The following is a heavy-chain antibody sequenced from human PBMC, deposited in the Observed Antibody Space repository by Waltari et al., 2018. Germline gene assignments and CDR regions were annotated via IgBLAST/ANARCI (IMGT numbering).Heavy chain of an antibody. D-gene: IGHD5-18*01. CDR1: GFTFSDYY. Sequence: QVQLVESGGGLVKPGGSLRLSCAASGFTFSDYYMSWIRQAPGKGREWVSYISSRGSTIYYADSVKGRFTISRDNAKNSLYLQMNSLRAEDTAVDYCARVEHTAMVIDYWGQGTLVTVSS. CDR3: ARVEHTAMVIDY. CDR2: ISSRGSTI. V-gene: IGHV3-11*01. J-gene: IGHJ4*02.